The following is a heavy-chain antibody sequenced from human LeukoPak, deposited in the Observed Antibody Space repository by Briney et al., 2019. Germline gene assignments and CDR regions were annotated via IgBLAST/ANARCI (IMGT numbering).Heavy chain of an antibody. D-gene: IGHD3-16*01. V-gene: IGHV3-30*02. Sequence: PGGSLRLSCVASGFAFTTYGMHWVRQAPGKGLQWLAFLRYDGSNEIYADSVKGRFTISRDNSKNTLYLQMNSLRAEDTAVYYCASRGTQGFDYWGQGTLVTVSS. CDR3: ASRGTQGFDY. J-gene: IGHJ4*02. CDR2: LRYDGSNE. CDR1: GFAFTTYG.